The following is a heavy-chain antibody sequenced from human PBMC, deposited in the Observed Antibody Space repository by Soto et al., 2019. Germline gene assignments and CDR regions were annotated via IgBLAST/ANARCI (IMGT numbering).Heavy chain of an antibody. CDR2: ISADNGNT. D-gene: IGHD1-1*01. V-gene: IGHV1-18*01. CDR3: ARVSHVGGTTWLYNHMDV. CDR1: GYTFISYG. Sequence: QVPLVQSGAEVKKPGASVKVSCKASGYTFISYGINWVRQAPGQGLEWMGWISADNGNTNSAQKLQGRVTMTTDTSTSTAYMELRGLRSDDTAVYYCARVSHVGGTTWLYNHMDVWGKGTKVTVSS. J-gene: IGHJ6*03.